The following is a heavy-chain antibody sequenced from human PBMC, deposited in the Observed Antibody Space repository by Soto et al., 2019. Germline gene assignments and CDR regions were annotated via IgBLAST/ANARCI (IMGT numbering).Heavy chain of an antibody. D-gene: IGHD3-22*01. V-gene: IGHV1-2*02. J-gene: IGHJ4*02. CDR2: INPNSGGT. CDR1: GYTFTGYY. CDR3: ARDSHYYDSSVYYYYFDY. Sequence: QVQLVQSGAEVKKPGASVKVSCKASGYTFTGYYMHWVRQAPGQGLEWMGWINPNSGGTNYAQKFQGRVTMTRDTSISTAYMELSRLRSDDTAVYYCARDSHYYDSSVYYYYFDYWGQGTLVTVSS.